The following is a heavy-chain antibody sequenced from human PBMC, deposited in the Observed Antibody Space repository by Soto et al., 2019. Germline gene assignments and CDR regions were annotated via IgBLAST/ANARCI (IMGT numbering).Heavy chain of an antibody. J-gene: IGHJ4*02. V-gene: IGHV1-18*01. CDR2: ISCNNGDA. CDR3: PRDGDGSGRHYEY. CDR1: GYTFTNYG. Sequence: QVQLVQTGAEVKEPGASVKVSCKASGYTFTNYGISWVRQAPGQGLEWMGWISCNNGDANYVQSLRGRVTMTTDTSTSSVYMELRSLRGHDTAVYYCPRDGDGSGRHYEYWGQGTLVTVSS. D-gene: IGHD3-10*01.